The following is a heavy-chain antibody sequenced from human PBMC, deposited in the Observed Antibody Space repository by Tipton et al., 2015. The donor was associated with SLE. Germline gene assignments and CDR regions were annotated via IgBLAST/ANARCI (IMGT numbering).Heavy chain of an antibody. D-gene: IGHD3-9*01. CDR1: DDSISSGSYY. CDR2: IYTRGST. J-gene: IGHJ3*01. V-gene: IGHV4-61*09. CDR3: VSSGYHLGSFDV. Sequence: TLSLTCTVSDDSISSGSYYWKWIRQPAGKGLEWCGQIYTRGSTNYNPPLKSRVTISLDTSRNQFSLKLSSVTAADTALYYCVSSGYHLGSFDVWGQVTMVTVSS.